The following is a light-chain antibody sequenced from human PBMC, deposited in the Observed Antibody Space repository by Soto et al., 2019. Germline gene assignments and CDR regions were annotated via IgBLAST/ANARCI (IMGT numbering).Light chain of an antibody. CDR2: GAS. V-gene: IGKV3-20*01. CDR1: KSISSSF. J-gene: IGKJ5*01. CDR3: QQYDNSPIT. Sequence: EIMLSHSPVVVSLCAGERASLSCGASKSISSSFLDWYQQKPGQAHRLIIYGASSRATGIPDRFSGTGSEKDFTLTISRLEPEDFAVYYCQQYDNSPITFGQVTRLEI.